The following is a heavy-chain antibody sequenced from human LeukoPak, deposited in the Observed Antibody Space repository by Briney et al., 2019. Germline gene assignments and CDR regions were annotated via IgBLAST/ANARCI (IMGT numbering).Heavy chain of an antibody. CDR2: IYTSGST. D-gene: IGHD3-3*01. J-gene: IGHJ4*02. V-gene: IGHV4-61*02. CDR1: GGSISSGSYY. CDR3: ARDLDDFWSGYGY. Sequence: SETLSLTCTVSGGSISSGSYYWSWIRQPAGKGLEWIGRIYTSGSTNYNPSLKSRVTISVDTSKNQFSLKLSSVTAADTAVYYCARDLDDFWSGYGYWGQGTLVTVSS.